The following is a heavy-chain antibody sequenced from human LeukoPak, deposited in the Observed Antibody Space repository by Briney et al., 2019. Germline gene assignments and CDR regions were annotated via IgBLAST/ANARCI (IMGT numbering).Heavy chain of an antibody. CDR3: AREEGYYYDSSGHISGAIDY. D-gene: IGHD3-22*01. CDR1: GGSISSGGYY. J-gene: IGHJ4*02. CDR2: IYYSGST. V-gene: IGHV4-31*03. Sequence: PSETLSFTCTVSGGSISSGGYYWSWIRQHPGKGLEWIGYIYYSGSTYYNPSLKSRVTISVDTSKNQFSLKLSSVTAADTAVYYCAREEGYYYDSSGHISGAIDYWGQGTLVTVSS.